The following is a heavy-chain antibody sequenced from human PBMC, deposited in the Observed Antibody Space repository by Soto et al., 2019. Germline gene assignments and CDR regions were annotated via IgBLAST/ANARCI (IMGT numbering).Heavy chain of an antibody. J-gene: IGHJ4*02. CDR2: IKQDGSEK. V-gene: IGHV3-7*05. D-gene: IGHD3-22*01. CDR1: GFTFSIYW. CDR3: ARAKFTTTPYYYDSSGYYTDYFDY. Sequence: GSLRLSCAASGFTFSIYWMSWVRQAPGKGLEWVANIKQDGSEKYYVDSVKGRFTISRDNAKNSLYLQMNSLRAEDTAVYYCARAKFTTTPYYYDSSGYYTDYFDYWGQGTLVTVSS.